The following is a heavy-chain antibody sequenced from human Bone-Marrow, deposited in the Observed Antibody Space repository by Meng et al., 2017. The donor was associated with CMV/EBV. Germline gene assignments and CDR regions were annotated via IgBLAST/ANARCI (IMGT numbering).Heavy chain of an antibody. Sequence: VKVSCKASGYTFTSYDINWVRQATGQGLEWMGWMNPNSGNTGYAQKFQGRVTITRNTSISTAYMELSSLRSEDTAVYYCARAKLRSSPRLDAFDIWGQGTMVTVSS. D-gene: IGHD6-13*01. J-gene: IGHJ3*02. CDR1: GYTFTSYD. CDR3: ARAKLRSSPRLDAFDI. V-gene: IGHV1-8*03. CDR2: MNPNSGNT.